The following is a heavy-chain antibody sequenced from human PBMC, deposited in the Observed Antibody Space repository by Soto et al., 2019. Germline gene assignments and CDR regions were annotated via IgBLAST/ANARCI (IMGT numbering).Heavy chain of an antibody. CDR2: ISSGSSYI. D-gene: IGHD6-13*01. CDR1: GFTFSAYG. Sequence: GGSLRLSCAASGFTFSAYGMHWVRQAPGKGLEWLASISSGSSYIYYADSLKGRFTISRANAKKSLYLQVNSLRAEDTAVYYCARASNNWSHPLDYWGQGTLVTVSS. V-gene: IGHV3-21*01. CDR3: ARASNNWSHPLDY. J-gene: IGHJ4*02.